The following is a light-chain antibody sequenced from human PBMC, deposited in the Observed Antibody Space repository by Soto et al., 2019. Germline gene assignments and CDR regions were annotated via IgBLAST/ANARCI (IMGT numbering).Light chain of an antibody. J-gene: IGKJ4*01. CDR2: TAS. Sequence: DIQMTQSPSTLSASVGDRVTITCRASQSISNWLAWYQQKPGKAPKLLIYTASNLNSGVPSRFSGSGSGTEFNLTISSLQPDDFATYYCQQYDSYSGLTFGGGTKVEIK. V-gene: IGKV1-5*03. CDR1: QSISNW. CDR3: QQYDSYSGLT.